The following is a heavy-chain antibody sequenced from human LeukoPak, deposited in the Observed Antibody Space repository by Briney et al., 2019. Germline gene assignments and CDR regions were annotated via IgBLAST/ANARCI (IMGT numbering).Heavy chain of an antibody. CDR3: ATRGDYDLDY. V-gene: IGHV4-39*06. CDR2: ISYSGTT. D-gene: IGHD3-22*01. Sequence: SETLSLTCTVSDGSISSTNYYWGWIRQPPGKGLEWIGSISYSGTTYYNPSLKSRATIAVDTSKNQFALKVTSVTAADTAVYYCATRGDYDLDYWGQGTLVTVSS. J-gene: IGHJ4*02. CDR1: DGSISSTNYY.